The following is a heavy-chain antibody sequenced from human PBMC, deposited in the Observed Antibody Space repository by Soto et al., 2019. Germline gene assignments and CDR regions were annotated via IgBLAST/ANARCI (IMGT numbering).Heavy chain of an antibody. CDR1: GGSISSYY. J-gene: IGHJ5*02. Sequence: QVQLQESGPGLVKSSETLSLTCTVTGGSISSYYWSWIRRPPGKGLEWIGHIYDSGSTNYNPSLKSRVTISLDTSTNQFSLKFSSVTAADTAVYYCARAQPFEFHNWFDPWGQGTLVSVSA. CDR3: ARAQPFEFHNWFDP. D-gene: IGHD3-10*01. V-gene: IGHV4-59*13. CDR2: IYDSGST.